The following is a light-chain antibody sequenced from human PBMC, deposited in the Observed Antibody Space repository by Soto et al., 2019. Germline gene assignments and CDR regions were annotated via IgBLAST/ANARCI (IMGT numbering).Light chain of an antibody. CDR2: AVS. Sequence: QSVLTQPASVSRSPGQSITISCTGTSSDVGGYNHVSWYQHSPGKAPKLILFAVSDRPSGVSHRFSGSKSGNTASLTISGLQADDEADYYCCSYTSLSTVVFGGGTKLTVL. CDR3: CSYTSLSTVV. CDR1: SSDVGGYNH. V-gene: IGLV2-14*01. J-gene: IGLJ2*01.